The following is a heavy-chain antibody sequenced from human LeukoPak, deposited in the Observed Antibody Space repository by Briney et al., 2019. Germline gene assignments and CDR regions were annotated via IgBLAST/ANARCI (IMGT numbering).Heavy chain of an antibody. V-gene: IGHV1-69*04. CDR3: ARSGYSYGHYGMDV. D-gene: IGHD5-18*01. CDR1: GGTFSSYA. J-gene: IGHJ6*02. Sequence: SAKVSCKASGGTFSSYAISWVRQAPGQGLEWMGRIIPILGIANYAQKFQGRVTITADKSTSTAYMELSSLRSEDTAVYYCARSGYSYGHYGMDVWGQGTTVTVSS. CDR2: IIPILGIA.